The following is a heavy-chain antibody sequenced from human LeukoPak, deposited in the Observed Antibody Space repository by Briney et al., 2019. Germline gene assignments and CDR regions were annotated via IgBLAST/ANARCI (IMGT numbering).Heavy chain of an antibody. CDR1: GFTFSTYG. J-gene: IGHJ4*02. CDR3: ARDKQGSFIY. V-gene: IGHV3-7*01. CDR2: IKQDGSEK. Sequence: GGSLRLSCAASGFTFSTYGMSWVRQAPGKGLEWVASIKQDGSEKNYVDSVKGRFTISRDNARNSLSLQMNSLRAEDAAVFYCARDKQGSFIYWGQGTLVTVSS. D-gene: IGHD6-19*01.